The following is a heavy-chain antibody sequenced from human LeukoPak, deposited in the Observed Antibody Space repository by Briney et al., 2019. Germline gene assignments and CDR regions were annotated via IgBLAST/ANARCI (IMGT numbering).Heavy chain of an antibody. CDR2: ISYDGSNK. D-gene: IGHD1-1*01. J-gene: IGHJ4*02. CDR1: GFTFNNYA. V-gene: IGHV3-30-3*01. CDR3: ARDRGSYYIDF. Sequence: GRSLRLSCAASGFTFNNYAMHWVRQAPGKGLEWVAVISYDGSNKYYADSVKGRFTFSRDNSKNTLSLQMDSLRAEDTALYYCARDRGSYYIDFWGQGTPVTVSS.